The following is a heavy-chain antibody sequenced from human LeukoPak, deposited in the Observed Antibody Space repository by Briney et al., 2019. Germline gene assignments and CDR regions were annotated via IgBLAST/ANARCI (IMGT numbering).Heavy chain of an antibody. J-gene: IGHJ6*03. Sequence: SETLSLTCAVYGGSFSGYYWSWIRQPPGKGLEWIGEINHSGSTNYNPSLKSRVTISVDTSKNQFSLKLSSVTAADTAVYYCARRSWFGELVDYYYYYMDVWGKGTTVTISS. CDR1: GGSFSGYY. CDR3: ARRSWFGELVDYYYYYMDV. V-gene: IGHV4-34*01. CDR2: INHSGST. D-gene: IGHD3-10*01.